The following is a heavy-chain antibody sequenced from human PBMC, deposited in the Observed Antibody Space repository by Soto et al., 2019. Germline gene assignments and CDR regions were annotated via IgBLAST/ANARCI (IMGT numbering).Heavy chain of an antibody. CDR2: MNPNSGNT. D-gene: IGHD2-2*01. Sequence: ASVIVSCKASGYTFTSFDINWVRQATGEGLEWMGWMNPNSGNTGYAQKFQGRVTMTRNTSISTAYMELSSLRSEDTAVYYYARVGQLPHRYYYYMDVWGKRATVTVSS. CDR1: GYTFTSFD. CDR3: ARVGQLPHRYYYYMDV. J-gene: IGHJ6*03. V-gene: IGHV1-8*01.